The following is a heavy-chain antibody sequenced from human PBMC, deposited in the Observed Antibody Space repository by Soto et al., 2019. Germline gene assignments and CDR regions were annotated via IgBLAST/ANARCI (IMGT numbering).Heavy chain of an antibody. Sequence: ATVKDSCKASRYPFTSCYIHWVRTAPRQGLEWMGWINPENGDTNYAQKFQGRVTMTRDTSTNTDYMELGRLRSDDTAVYFCVRTRSSNWFDPWGQGTLVTVSS. V-gene: IGHV1-2*02. D-gene: IGHD6-13*01. J-gene: IGHJ5*02. CDR3: VRTRSSNWFDP. CDR2: INPENGDT. CDR1: RYPFTSCY.